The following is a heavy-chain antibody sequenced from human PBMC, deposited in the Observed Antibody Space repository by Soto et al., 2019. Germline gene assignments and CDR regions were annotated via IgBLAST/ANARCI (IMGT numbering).Heavy chain of an antibody. V-gene: IGHV3-30*18. CDR3: AKECYYDGSGYSH. CDR1: GFTFSTYG. CDR2: ITHDGSNK. D-gene: IGHD3-22*01. Sequence: GGSLRLSCAASGFTFSTYGMHWVRQAPGKGLDWVAIITHDGSNKHYADSVKGRFTISRDNSKNTLFLQMSSLRAEDTAVYYCAKECYYDGSGYSHWGQGTLVTVSS. J-gene: IGHJ4*02.